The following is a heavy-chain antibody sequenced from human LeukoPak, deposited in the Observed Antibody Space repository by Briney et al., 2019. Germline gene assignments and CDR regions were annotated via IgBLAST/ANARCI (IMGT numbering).Heavy chain of an antibody. J-gene: IGHJ4*02. Sequence: GGSLRLSCVVSGISLSNYAMTWVRQAPGKGLEWVSYISERGGSTTYADSVKGRFTISRDTSLNTLYPQMNNLRAEDTAVYFCAKRGVVIRGLLVISYHQEAYHYDFWGQGVLVTVSS. CDR3: AKRGVVIRGLLVISYHQEAYHYDF. D-gene: IGHD3-10*01. CDR1: GISLSNYA. V-gene: IGHV3-23*01. CDR2: ISERGGST.